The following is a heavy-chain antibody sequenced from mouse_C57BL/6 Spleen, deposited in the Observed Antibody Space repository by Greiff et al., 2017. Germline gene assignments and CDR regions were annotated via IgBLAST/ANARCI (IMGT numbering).Heavy chain of an antibody. CDR1: GYTFTGYW. V-gene: IGHV1-9*01. CDR3: ARSFVTTVVAPFAY. Sequence: QVQLQQSGAELMKPGASVKLSCKATGYTFTGYWIEWVKQRPGHGLEWIGEILPGSGSTNYNEKFKGKATFTADTSSNTAYMQLSRLTTEDSAIYYCARSFVTTVVAPFAYWGQGTLVTVSA. D-gene: IGHD1-1*01. CDR2: ILPGSGST. J-gene: IGHJ3*01.